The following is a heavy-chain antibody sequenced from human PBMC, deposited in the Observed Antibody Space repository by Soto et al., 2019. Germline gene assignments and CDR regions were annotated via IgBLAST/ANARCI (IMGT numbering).Heavy chain of an antibody. Sequence: QVQLVQSGAEVEEPGASVRVSCKASGYTFTNFGINWVRQAPGQGLEWMGWISVYNDKTNYAQNFQDRVTMTTDTSTRTAYMELRSLRSDDTATYYCARVGGVRGYHYVTAFDYWGQGTLVTVSS. CDR2: ISVYNDKT. J-gene: IGHJ4*02. D-gene: IGHD6-25*01. V-gene: IGHV1-18*01. CDR1: GYTFTNFG. CDR3: ARVGGVRGYHYVTAFDY.